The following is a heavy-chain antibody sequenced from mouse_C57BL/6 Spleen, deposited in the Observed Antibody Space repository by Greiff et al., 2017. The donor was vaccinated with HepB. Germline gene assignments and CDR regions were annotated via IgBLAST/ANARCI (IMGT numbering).Heavy chain of an antibody. V-gene: IGHV14-4*01. Sequence: EVQLQQSGAELVRPGASVKLSCTASGFNIKDDYMHWVKQRPEQGLEWIGWIDLENGDTEYASKFQGKATITADTSSNTAYLQLSSLTSEDTAVYYCTPLTTVVARAYWGQGTLVTVSA. J-gene: IGHJ3*01. CDR1: GFNIKDDY. CDR2: IDLENGDT. CDR3: TPLTTVVARAY. D-gene: IGHD1-1*01.